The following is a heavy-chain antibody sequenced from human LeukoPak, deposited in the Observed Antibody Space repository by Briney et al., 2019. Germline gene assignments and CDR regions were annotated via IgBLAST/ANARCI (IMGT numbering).Heavy chain of an antibody. D-gene: IGHD3-10*01. CDR1: GASVSSDY. CDR3: GRNLGSGCDH. V-gene: IGHV4-59*02. Sequence: PSETLSLTCSVSGASVSSDYWNWIRQSPGRGLEWIGYTHYRGDINYNPSLKSRLTMSVDASSNQVSLKLSSVTAADAAVYYCGRNLGSGCDHWGQGTLVTVSS. CDR2: THYRGDI. J-gene: IGHJ4*02.